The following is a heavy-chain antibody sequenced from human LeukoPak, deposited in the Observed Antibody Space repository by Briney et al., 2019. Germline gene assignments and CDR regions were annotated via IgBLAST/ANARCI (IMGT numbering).Heavy chain of an antibody. CDR2: ISSSGSTT. D-gene: IGHD3-3*01. CDR3: AREARFLEWLHDY. J-gene: IGHJ4*02. V-gene: IGHV3-11*04. Sequence: GGSLRLSCAASGFTFSDFYMSWIRQAPGKGLEWVSYISSSGSTTYYADSVKGRFTSSRDNAKNSLYLQMNSLRAEDTAVYYCAREARFLEWLHDYWGQGTLVTVSS. CDR1: GFTFSDFY.